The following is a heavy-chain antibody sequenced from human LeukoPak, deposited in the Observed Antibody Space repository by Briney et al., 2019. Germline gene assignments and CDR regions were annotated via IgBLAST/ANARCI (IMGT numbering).Heavy chain of an antibody. CDR3: ARNREYCGGDCYSYTRGSDV. CDR1: GYSISSGYY. V-gene: IGHV4-38-2*01. CDR2: IYHRGTT. D-gene: IGHD2-21*02. J-gene: IGHJ6*04. Sequence: SETLSLTCAVSGYSISSGYYWGWIRQPPGEGLEWIGRIYHRGTTYYNPSLRSRVTISVDTSKNQFSLKLSSVPAADTAVYYCARNREYCGGDCYSYTRGSDVWGKGTTVTVSS.